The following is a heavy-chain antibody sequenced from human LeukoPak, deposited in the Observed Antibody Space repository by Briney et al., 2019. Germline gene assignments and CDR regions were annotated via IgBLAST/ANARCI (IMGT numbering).Heavy chain of an antibody. CDR3: ARGQYYAFDI. V-gene: IGHV6-1*01. Sequence: SQTLSLTCAISGDSVSSNSVAWNWIWQSPSRGLEWLGRTYYRSKWYNGYALSVKSRISVNPDTSKNQFSLQLNSVTPEDTAVYYCARGQYYAFDIWGQGTMVTVSS. D-gene: IGHD3-10*01. J-gene: IGHJ3*02. CDR2: TYYRSKWYN. CDR1: GDSVSSNSVA.